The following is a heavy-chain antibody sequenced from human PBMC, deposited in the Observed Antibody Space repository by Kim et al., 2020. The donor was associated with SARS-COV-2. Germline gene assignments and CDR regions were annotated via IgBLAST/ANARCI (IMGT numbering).Heavy chain of an antibody. D-gene: IGHD1-20*01. CDR1: GFTFSDYY. CDR2: IGSSSGSSYI. J-gene: IGHJ2*01. V-gene: IGHV3-11*03. Sequence: GGSLRLSCAASGFTFSDYYMSWIRQAPGKGLEWVSYIGSSSGSSYINYADSVKGRFTISRDNAKNSLYLLMNSLRAEDTAVYYCARPLTADWYFDLWGRGTLVTVSS. CDR3: ARPLTADWYFDL.